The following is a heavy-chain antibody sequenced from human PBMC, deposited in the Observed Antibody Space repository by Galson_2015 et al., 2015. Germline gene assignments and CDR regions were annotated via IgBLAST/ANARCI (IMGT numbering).Heavy chain of an antibody. CDR2: ISWNRGSI. CDR1: GFTFDDYA. V-gene: IGHV3-9*01. D-gene: IGHD3-10*01. J-gene: IGHJ4*02. Sequence: SLRLSCAASGFTFDDYAMHWVRHAPGKGLEWVSGISWNRGSIGYADSVKGRFTISRDNAKNSLYLQMNSLRAEDTALYYCAKDFGGGRGAGSYFPGGFDYWGQGTLVTVSS. CDR3: AKDFGGGRGAGSYFPGGFDY.